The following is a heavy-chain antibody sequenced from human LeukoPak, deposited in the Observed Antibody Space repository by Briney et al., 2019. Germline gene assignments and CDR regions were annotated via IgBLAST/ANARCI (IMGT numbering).Heavy chain of an antibody. CDR1: GGTFRSHA. V-gene: IGHV1-69*13. D-gene: IGHD1-20*01. Sequence: ASVKVSCTASGGTFRSHAINWVRQAPGQGLEWMGGIIPMFGTANYAQNFQGRVTITADDSTTTAYMQLSGLRSDDAAVYYCARGTLNWNDGGAYLYHYGLDVWGQGTTVSVSS. CDR2: IIPMFGTA. J-gene: IGHJ6*02. CDR3: ARGTLNWNDGGAYLYHYGLDV.